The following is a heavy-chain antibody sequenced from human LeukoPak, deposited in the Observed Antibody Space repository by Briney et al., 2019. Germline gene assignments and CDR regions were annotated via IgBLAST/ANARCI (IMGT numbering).Heavy chain of an antibody. CDR3: ARSGDYDSSGYYWENYYYYYMDV. CDR1: GYSISSGYY. CDR2: ISYSGST. V-gene: IGHV4-38-2*01. D-gene: IGHD3-22*01. J-gene: IGHJ6*03. Sequence: SETLSLTCAVSGYSISSGYYWGWIRQPPGKGLEWIGSISYSGSTYYNPSLKSRVTISVDTSKNQFSLKLSSVTAADTAVYYCARSGDYDSSGYYWENYYYYYMDVWGKGTTVTVSS.